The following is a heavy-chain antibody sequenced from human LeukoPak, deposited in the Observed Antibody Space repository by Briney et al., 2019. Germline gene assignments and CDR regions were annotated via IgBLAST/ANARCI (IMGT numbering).Heavy chain of an antibody. CDR1: GGSISRYY. J-gene: IGHJ4*02. CDR3: ARDGKGMRIST. CDR2: VSNSGST. Sequence: PSETLSLTCTVSGGSISRYYWNWIRQPPGKGLEWIGYVSNSGSTNSNPSLKSRLTISADTSKNQFSLKMSSVTAADTAVYYCARDGKGMRISTWGQGTLVTVSS. V-gene: IGHV4-59*12. D-gene: IGHD2-15*01.